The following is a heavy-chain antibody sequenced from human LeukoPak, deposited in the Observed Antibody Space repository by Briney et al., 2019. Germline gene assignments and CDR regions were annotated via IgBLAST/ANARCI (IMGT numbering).Heavy chain of an antibody. Sequence: SVKVSCKASGGTFSSYAISWVRQSPGQGLEWMGRIIPILGIANYAQKFQGRVTITADKSTSTAYMELRSLRSDDTAVYYCAREVEYQLLPTYYFDYWGQGTLVTVSS. CDR3: AREVEYQLLPTYYFDY. V-gene: IGHV1-69*04. J-gene: IGHJ4*02. CDR2: IIPILGIA. D-gene: IGHD2-2*01. CDR1: GGTFSSYA.